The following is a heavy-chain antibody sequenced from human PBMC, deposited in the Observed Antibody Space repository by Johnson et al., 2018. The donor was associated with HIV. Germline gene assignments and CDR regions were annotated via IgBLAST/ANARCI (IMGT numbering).Heavy chain of an antibody. J-gene: IGHJ3*02. CDR1: GFTFSSYA. D-gene: IGHD2-21*02. CDR2: ISGSGGST. CDR3: AKVRCGGDCLDAFDI. Sequence: VQLVESGGGVVQPGRSLRLSCIASGFTFSSYAMSWVRQAPGKGLEWVSAISGSGGSTYYADSVKGRFTISRDNSRNTLYLQMNSLRTEDTAVYYCAKVRCGGDCLDAFDIWGQGTMVTVSS. V-gene: IGHV3-23*04.